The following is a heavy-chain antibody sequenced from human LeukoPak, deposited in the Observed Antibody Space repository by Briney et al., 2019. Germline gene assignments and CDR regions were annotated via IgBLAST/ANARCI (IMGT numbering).Heavy chain of an antibody. V-gene: IGHV3-53*01. D-gene: IGHD6-19*01. CDR1: GFTVSSNY. CDR3: AKGGWLEY. Sequence: PGGSLRLSCVASGFTVSSNYMSWVRQAPGKGLEWVSVIYTSGSTHYADSVKGRFTISRDNSKNTLFLQMNSLRAEDTAVYYCAKGGWLEYWGPGTLVTVSS. J-gene: IGHJ4*02. CDR2: IYTSGST.